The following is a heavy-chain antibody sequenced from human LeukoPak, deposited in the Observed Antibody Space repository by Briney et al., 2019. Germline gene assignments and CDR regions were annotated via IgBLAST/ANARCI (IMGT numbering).Heavy chain of an antibody. V-gene: IGHV4-38-2*01. CDR3: ARHLLIYFGESNAFDI. CDR1: GYSISTGYS. D-gene: IGHD3-10*01. J-gene: IGHJ3*02. Sequence: PSESLSLTCAEPGYSISTGYSWGWIRQPPGKGREWFGSIYHSGDTYYNPSLWSRVTISVDTSKNQFSLKLSSVIAADTAVYYCARHLLIYFGESNAFDIWGQGTMVTVSS. CDR2: IYHSGDT.